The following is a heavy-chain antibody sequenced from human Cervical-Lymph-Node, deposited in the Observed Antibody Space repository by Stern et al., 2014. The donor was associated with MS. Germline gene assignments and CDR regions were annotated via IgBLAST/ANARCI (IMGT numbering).Heavy chain of an antibody. Sequence: QVQLQESGPGLVKPSETLSLTCTVAGDSLSISSSYWGWIRQPPGKGLEWIGNIFFSGNTYYNPSLKSRVTMSVDTAKNQFSLQLTSVTVADTAVYYCARQPPSIGTALDYWGQGTLVTVSS. CDR1: GDSLSISSSY. V-gene: IGHV4-39*01. CDR3: ARQPPSIGTALDY. J-gene: IGHJ4*02. D-gene: IGHD6-13*01. CDR2: IFFSGNT.